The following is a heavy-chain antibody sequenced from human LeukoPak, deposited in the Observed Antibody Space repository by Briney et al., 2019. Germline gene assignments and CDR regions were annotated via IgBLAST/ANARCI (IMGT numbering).Heavy chain of an antibody. CDR3: ARVRGGYSSS. D-gene: IGHD6-13*01. CDR2: IYYSGST. J-gene: IGHJ4*02. CDR1: GGSISSSSYY. Sequence: SETLSLTCTVSGGSISSSSYYWGWIRQPPGKGLEWIGSIYYSGSTYYNPSLKSRVTISVDSSKNQFSLKLSSVTAADTAVYYCARVRGGYSSSWGQGTLVTVSS. V-gene: IGHV4-39*07.